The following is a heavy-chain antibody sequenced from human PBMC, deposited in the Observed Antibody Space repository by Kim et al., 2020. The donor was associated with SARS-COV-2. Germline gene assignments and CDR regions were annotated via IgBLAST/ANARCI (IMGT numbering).Heavy chain of an antibody. CDR3: ARLGKIAAAGPKFDP. V-gene: IGHV4-34*01. D-gene: IGHD6-13*01. J-gene: IGHJ5*02. CDR1: GGSFSGYY. CDR2: INQSGST. Sequence: SETLSLTCAVYGGSFSGYYWSWIRQPPGKGLEWIGEINQSGSTNYNPSLKSRVTISVDTSKNQFSLKLSSVTAADTAVYYCARLGKIAAAGPKFDPWGQGTLVTVSS.